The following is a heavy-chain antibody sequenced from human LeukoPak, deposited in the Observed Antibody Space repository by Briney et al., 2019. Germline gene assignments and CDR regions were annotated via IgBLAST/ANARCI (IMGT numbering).Heavy chain of an antibody. D-gene: IGHD4-11*01. J-gene: IGHJ6*03. V-gene: IGHV4-59*01. Sequence: SETLSLTCSVSDDSITMYYWTWIRQPPGKGLEWIGYVYHTGSTNFNPSLNGRVSISRDTSKNLFSLRLRSVTAADTAVYFCARGRVSSSTWYSTYYYYFYMDVWGKGTTVTVSS. CDR1: DDSITMYY. CDR3: ARGRVSSSTWYSTYYYYFYMDV. CDR2: VYHTGST.